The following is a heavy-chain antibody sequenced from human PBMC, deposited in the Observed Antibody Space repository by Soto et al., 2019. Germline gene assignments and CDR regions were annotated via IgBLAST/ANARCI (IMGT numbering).Heavy chain of an antibody. D-gene: IGHD3-22*01. CDR3: AREQYAGSGPAS. V-gene: IGHV3-48*01. CDR2: ITSSSTTI. CDR1: GFTFSAYS. J-gene: IGHJ5*02. Sequence: GGSLRLSCAASGFTFSAYSMNWVRQAPGRGLEWISYITSSSTTIYYADSVRGRFTISRDNAKNSLFLQMNSLRAEDTAVYYCAREQYAGSGPASWGKGTLVPVSS.